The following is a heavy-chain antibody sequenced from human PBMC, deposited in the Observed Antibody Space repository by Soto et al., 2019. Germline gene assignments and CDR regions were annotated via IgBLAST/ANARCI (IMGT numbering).Heavy chain of an antibody. D-gene: IGHD2-15*01. CDR3: ARETSLGYCSGGSCYSAGGYYGMDV. Sequence: SETLSLTCTVSGGSISSGGYYWSWIRQHPGKGLEWIGYIYYSGSTCYNPSLKSRVTISVDTSKNQFSLKLSSVTAADTAVYYCARETSLGYCSGGSCYSAGGYYGMDVWGQGTTVTVSS. V-gene: IGHV4-31*03. CDR2: IYYSGST. J-gene: IGHJ6*02. CDR1: GGSISSGGYY.